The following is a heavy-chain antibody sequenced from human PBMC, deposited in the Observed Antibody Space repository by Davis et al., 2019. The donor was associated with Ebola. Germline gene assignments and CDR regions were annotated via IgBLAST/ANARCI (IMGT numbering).Heavy chain of an antibody. CDR2: ISGDGGST. CDR1: GFTFDDYA. CDR3: AKDIRKYYYDSSGYYDPPGFDY. J-gene: IGHJ4*02. V-gene: IGHV3-43*02. D-gene: IGHD3-22*01. Sequence: GESLKISCAASGFTFDDYAMHWVRQAPGKGLEWVSLISGDGGSTYYADSVKGRFTISRDNSKNSLYLQMNSLRTEDTALYYYAKDIRKYYYDSSGYYDPPGFDYWGQGTLVTVSS.